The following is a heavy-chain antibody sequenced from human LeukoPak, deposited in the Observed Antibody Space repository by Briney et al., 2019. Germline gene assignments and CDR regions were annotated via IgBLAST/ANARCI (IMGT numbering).Heavy chain of an antibody. CDR2: IYYSGST. J-gene: IGHJ5*02. CDR3: VRHQYYSGSESPNWFDP. D-gene: IGHD3-10*01. V-gene: IGHV4-39*01. Sequence: SETLSLTCTVSGGSISSGSNFWGWIRQPPGKRLEWIGSIYYSGSTYYNPSLKSRVTISVDTSKNQFSLTMTSLSAADTAVYYCVRHQYYSGSESPNWFDPWGQGTLVTVSS. CDR1: GGSISSGSNF.